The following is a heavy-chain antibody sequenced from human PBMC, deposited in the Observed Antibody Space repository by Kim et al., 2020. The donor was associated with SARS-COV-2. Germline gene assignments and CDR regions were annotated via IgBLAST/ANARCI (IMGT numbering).Heavy chain of an antibody. D-gene: IGHD5-18*01. V-gene: IGHV4-59*08. CDR1: GGSISSYY. CDR2: IYYSGST. Sequence: SETLSLTCTVSGGSISSYYWSWIRQPPGKGLEWIGYIYYSGSTNYNPSLKSRVTISVDTSKNQFSLKLSSVTAADTAVYYCARHALRGYSYGTFDYWGQGTLVTVSS. CDR3: ARHALRGYSYGTFDY. J-gene: IGHJ4*02.